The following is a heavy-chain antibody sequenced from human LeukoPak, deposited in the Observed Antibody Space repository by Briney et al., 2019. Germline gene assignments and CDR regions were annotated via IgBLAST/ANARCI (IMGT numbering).Heavy chain of an antibody. J-gene: IGHJ4*02. CDR2: INADSSTI. D-gene: IGHD3-22*01. CDR1: GFTFSTYN. V-gene: IGHV3-48*01. CDR3: VRDNSRGQSLGVIY. Sequence: GGSLRLSCAGSGFTFSTYNLNWVRQAPGKGLEWISYINADSSTIQYADSVRGRFTTSRDNAKNSLYLQMNSLRAEDTAVYYCVRDNSRGQSLGVIYWGQGSLVTVSS.